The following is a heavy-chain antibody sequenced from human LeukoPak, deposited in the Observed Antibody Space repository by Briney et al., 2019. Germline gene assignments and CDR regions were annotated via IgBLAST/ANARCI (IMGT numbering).Heavy chain of an antibody. J-gene: IGHJ3*01. CDR1: GFTFSSYE. CDR3: ARDLSESQDAFDV. V-gene: IGHV3-48*03. D-gene: IGHD1-26*01. Sequence: GGSLRLSCVASGFTFSSYEMNGVRQAPGKGRDWLSYISSRGNTIYHADSVKGRFSISRDNAKNSLFLRMNSLRAEDTALYYCARDLSESQDAFDVWGQGTMVTVSS. CDR2: ISSRGNTI.